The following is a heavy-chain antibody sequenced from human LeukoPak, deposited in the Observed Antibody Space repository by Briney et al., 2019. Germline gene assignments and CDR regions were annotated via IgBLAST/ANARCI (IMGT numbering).Heavy chain of an antibody. V-gene: IGHV1-69*02. CDR2: IIPILGIA. D-gene: IGHD5-12*01. Sequence: SVKVSCKASGGTFSSYTISWVRQAPGQGLEWMGRIIPILGIANYAQKFQGRVTITADKSTSTAYMELSSLRSEDTAVYYCALRFRNSGYDPFDIWGQGTMVTVSS. J-gene: IGHJ3*02. CDR3: ALRFRNSGYDPFDI. CDR1: GGTFSSYT.